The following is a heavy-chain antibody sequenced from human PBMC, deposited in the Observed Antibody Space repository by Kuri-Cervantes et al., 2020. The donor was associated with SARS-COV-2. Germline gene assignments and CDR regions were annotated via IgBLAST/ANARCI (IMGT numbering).Heavy chain of an antibody. V-gene: IGHV3-11*04. CDR1: GFTFSDYS. Sequence: GGPLRLSCAASGFTFSDYSMSWIRQAPGKGLEWVSYISSSGSTIYYADSVKGQFTISRDISKNTVFLQMNRLRPEDTAVYYCARSCTYARCSEYFQHWGQGTLVTVSS. CDR2: ISSSGSTI. D-gene: IGHD2-8*01. J-gene: IGHJ1*01. CDR3: ARSCTYARCSEYFQH.